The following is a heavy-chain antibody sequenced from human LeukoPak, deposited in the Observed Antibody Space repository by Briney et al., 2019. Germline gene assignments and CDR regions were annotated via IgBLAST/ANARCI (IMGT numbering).Heavy chain of an antibody. D-gene: IGHD2-2*02. CDR2: ISSSSSYI. J-gene: IGHJ4*02. Sequence: GGSLRLSCAASGFTFSSYSMNWVRQAPGKGLEWVSSISSSSSYIYYADSVKGRFTVSRDNAKNSLYLQLNSLRAEDTAVYYCARQYCRSTGCYTGDIVDYWGQGTLVTVSS. CDR1: GFTFSSYS. V-gene: IGHV3-21*01. CDR3: ARQYCRSTGCYTGDIVDY.